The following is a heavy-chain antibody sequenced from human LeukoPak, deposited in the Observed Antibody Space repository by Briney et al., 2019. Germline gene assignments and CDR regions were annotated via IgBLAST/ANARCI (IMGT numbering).Heavy chain of an antibody. CDR3: ARGVATTRHYYYGMDV. V-gene: IGHV3-48*01. Sequence: GGSLRLSCEGSGFSLSAYNMNWVRQAPGEGLESVSYISSSSATIFYADSVKGRFTISRDNSKNTLYLQMNSLRAEDTAVYYCARGVATTRHYYYGMDVWGQGTTVTVSS. J-gene: IGHJ6*02. CDR2: ISSSSATI. D-gene: IGHD5-24*01. CDR1: GFSLSAYN.